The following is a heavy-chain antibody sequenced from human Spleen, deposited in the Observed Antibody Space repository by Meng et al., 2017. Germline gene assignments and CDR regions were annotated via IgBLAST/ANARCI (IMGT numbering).Heavy chain of an antibody. J-gene: IGHJ4*02. CDR2: IYSGGNT. CDR1: GFTFNSYA. V-gene: IGHV3-66*01. Sequence: VQLVESGGGVVQPGRSLRLSCAASGFTFNSYAIHWVRQAPGKGLEWVSVIYSGGNTYFADSVKGRFTISRDNSKNTVYLQMNNLRPEDTAIYYCARDVTDYWGQGTLVTVSS. CDR3: ARDVTDY. D-gene: IGHD2-21*02.